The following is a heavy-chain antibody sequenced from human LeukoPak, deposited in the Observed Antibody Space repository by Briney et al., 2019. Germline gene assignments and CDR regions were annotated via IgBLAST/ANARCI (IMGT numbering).Heavy chain of an antibody. D-gene: IGHD6-19*01. J-gene: IGHJ4*02. V-gene: IGHV3-33*01. CDR3: TTSPQWLEN. Sequence: PGRSLRLSCAASGFTFSNHGMHWVRQAPGKGLEWVALIWYDGTKKYYADSVKGRLTISRDNSKNTLYLEMNSLRAEDTAVYYCTTSPQWLENWGQGTLVTVSP. CDR2: IWYDGTKK. CDR1: GFTFSNHG.